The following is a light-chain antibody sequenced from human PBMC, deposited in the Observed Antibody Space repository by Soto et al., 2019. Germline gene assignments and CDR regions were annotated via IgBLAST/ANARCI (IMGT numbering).Light chain of an antibody. CDR2: KAS. CDR3: QQYNSYPYT. J-gene: IGKJ2*01. CDR1: QSISNW. Sequence: DIQMTQSPSTLSASVGDRVTITCRASQSISNWLAWYQQKPGKAPKLLIYKASILESGVPSRFSGSGSGTEFTLTISSLQPNDFATFYCQQYNSYPYTFGQGTKLEIK. V-gene: IGKV1-5*03.